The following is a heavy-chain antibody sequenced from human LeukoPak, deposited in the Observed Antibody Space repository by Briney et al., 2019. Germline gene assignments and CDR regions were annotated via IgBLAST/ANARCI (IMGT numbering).Heavy chain of an antibody. CDR3: ARLASGANGVDY. CDR2: ISSSSTM. V-gene: IGHV3-11*01. CDR1: GFTFSDYY. D-gene: IGHD1-26*01. Sequence: GGSLRLSCAASGFTFSDYYMSWIRQAPGRGLEWVSYISSSSTMYYADAVRGRFTISRDNAKNSLYLQMNSLRAEDTAVYYCARLASGANGVDYWGQGTQVTVSS. J-gene: IGHJ4*02.